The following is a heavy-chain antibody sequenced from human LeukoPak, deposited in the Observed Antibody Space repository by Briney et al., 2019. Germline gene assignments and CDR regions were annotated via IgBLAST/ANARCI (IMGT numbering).Heavy chain of an antibody. CDR2: INHSGST. D-gene: IGHD3-10*01. J-gene: IGHJ4*02. Sequence: GSLRLSCAASRFTFSSYAMSWVRQAPGKGLEWIGEINHSGSTNYNPSLKSRVTISVDTSKNQFSLKLSSVTAADTAVYYCARGSLQRLWLRERSYFDYWGQGTLVTVSS. V-gene: IGHV4-34*01. CDR1: RFTFSSYA. CDR3: ARGSLQRLWLRERSYFDY.